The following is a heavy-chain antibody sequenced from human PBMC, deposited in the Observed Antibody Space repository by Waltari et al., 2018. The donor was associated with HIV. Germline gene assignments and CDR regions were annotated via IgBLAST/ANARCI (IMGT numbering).Heavy chain of an antibody. CDR3: ARWWVLGGTHSSGWSTFDY. J-gene: IGHJ4*02. Sequence: EVQLVESGGGLVQPGGSLRLSCAASGFTFSSYWMSWVRQAPGKGLEWVANIKQDGSEKYYVDSVKGRFTISRDNAKNSLYLQMNSLRAEDTAVYYCARWWVLGGTHSSGWSTFDYWGQGTLVTVSS. CDR1: GFTFSSYW. CDR2: IKQDGSEK. D-gene: IGHD6-19*01. V-gene: IGHV3-7*01.